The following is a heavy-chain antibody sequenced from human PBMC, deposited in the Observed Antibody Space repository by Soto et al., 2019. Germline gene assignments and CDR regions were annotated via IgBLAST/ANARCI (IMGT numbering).Heavy chain of an antibody. CDR1: GFTVSSSY. V-gene: IGHV3-53*01. CDR2: IYSGGST. CDR3: ARDKSGSYDY. Sequence: EVQLVESGGGLIQPGGSLRLSCAASGFTVSSSYMTWVRQAPGKGLEWVSVIYSGGSTYYADSVKGRFTISRDNAKNTLYLQMNSLRAEDTAVYYCARDKSGSYDYWGQGTLVTVSS. D-gene: IGHD1-26*01. J-gene: IGHJ4*02.